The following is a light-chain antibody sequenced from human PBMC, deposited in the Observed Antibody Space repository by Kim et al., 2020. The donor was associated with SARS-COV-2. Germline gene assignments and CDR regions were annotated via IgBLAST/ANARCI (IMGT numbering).Light chain of an antibody. J-gene: IGLJ2*01. CDR3: QVWDIDVV. CDR2: YDS. CDR1: NFGSKS. V-gene: IGLV3-21*04. Sequence: VSGAPAKTARITREGNNFGSKSVHWYPPGPGQAPVLVIYYDSHRPSGIPERFSGSNSGNTATLTISRVEAGDEADYYCQVWDIDVVFGGGTQLTVL.